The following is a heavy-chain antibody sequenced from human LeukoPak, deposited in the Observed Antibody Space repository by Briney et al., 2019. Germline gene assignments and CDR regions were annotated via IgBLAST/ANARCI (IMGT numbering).Heavy chain of an antibody. V-gene: IGHV5-10-1*01. Sequence: GESLKISCKGSGYSFTSYWISWVRQMPGKGLEWMGRIDPSDSYTNYSPSFQGHVTISADKSISTAYLQWSSLKASDTAMYYCARMGDQSSSSKPYYHYYGMDVWGQGTTVTVSS. J-gene: IGHJ6*02. D-gene: IGHD6-13*01. CDR3: ARMGDQSSSSKPYYHYYGMDV. CDR1: GYSFTSYW. CDR2: IDPSDSYT.